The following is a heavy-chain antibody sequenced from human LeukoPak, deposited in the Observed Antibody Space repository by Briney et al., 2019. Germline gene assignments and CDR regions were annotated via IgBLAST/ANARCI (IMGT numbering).Heavy chain of an antibody. V-gene: IGHV4-34*01. J-gene: IGHJ4*02. CDR1: GASFGRYS. D-gene: IGHD1-26*01. CDR2: INYSGYT. Sequence: SETLSLTCAVYGASFGRYSWSWIRQSQEKGLEWIGEINYSGYTKYNPSLKSRVTMSVDTSKNQFSLNLTSVTAADTAVYYCARVGSTPAKFDYWGQGTQVTVSS. CDR3: ARVGSTPAKFDY.